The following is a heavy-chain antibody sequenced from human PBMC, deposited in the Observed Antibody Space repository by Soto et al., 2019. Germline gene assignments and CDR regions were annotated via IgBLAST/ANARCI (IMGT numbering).Heavy chain of an antibody. CDR2: IYYSGST. J-gene: IGHJ6*03. Sequence: SETLSLTCTVSGGSISSSSYYWGWIRQPPGKGLGWIGSIYYSGSTYYNPSLKSRVTISVDTSKNQFSLKLSSVTAADTAVYYCARHRRSGWSNYYYYYYMDVWGKGTTVTVSS. D-gene: IGHD6-19*01. CDR1: GGSISSSSYY. CDR3: ARHRRSGWSNYYYYYYMDV. V-gene: IGHV4-39*01.